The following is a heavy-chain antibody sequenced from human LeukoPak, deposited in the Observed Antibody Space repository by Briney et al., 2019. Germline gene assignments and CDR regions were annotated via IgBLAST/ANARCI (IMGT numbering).Heavy chain of an antibody. Sequence: ASETLSLTCTVSGGSVSSGSYYWSWIRQPPGKGLEWIGGINHSGSTNYNPSLKSRVTISVDTSKNQFSLKLSSVTAADTAVYYCARGRKYSSGWLRPIDYWGQGTLVTVSS. J-gene: IGHJ4*02. D-gene: IGHD6-19*01. V-gene: IGHV4-39*07. CDR3: ARGRKYSSGWLRPIDY. CDR2: INHSGST. CDR1: GGSVSSGSYY.